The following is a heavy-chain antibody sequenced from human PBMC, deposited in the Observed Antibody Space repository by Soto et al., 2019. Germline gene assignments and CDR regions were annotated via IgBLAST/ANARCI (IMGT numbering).Heavy chain of an antibody. V-gene: IGHV5-10-1*01. CDR3: ARGVPSSYYYGMDV. Sequence: GESLKISCNGSGYIFTSYWISWVRQMPGKGLEWMGRIDPSDSYTNYSPSFQGHVTISADKSISTAYLQWSSLKASNTAMYYCARGVPSSYYYGMDVWGQGTTVTVSS. D-gene: IGHD2-8*01. CDR2: IDPSDSYT. CDR1: GYIFTSYW. J-gene: IGHJ6*02.